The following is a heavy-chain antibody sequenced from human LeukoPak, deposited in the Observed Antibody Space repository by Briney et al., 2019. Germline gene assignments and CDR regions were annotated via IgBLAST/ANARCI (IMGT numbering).Heavy chain of an antibody. V-gene: IGHV1-18*01. Sequence: ASVTVSCKASGYTFTSYGISWVRQAPGQGLEWMGWISAYNGNTNYAQKLQGRATMTTDTSTSTAYMELSSLRSEDTAVYYCARDRPLYNWIDSNWFDPWGQGTLVTVSS. J-gene: IGHJ5*02. CDR2: ISAYNGNT. D-gene: IGHD1-20*01. CDR3: ARDRPLYNWIDSNWFDP. CDR1: GYTFTSYG.